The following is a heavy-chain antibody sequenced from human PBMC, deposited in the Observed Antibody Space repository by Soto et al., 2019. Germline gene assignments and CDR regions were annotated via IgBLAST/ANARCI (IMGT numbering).Heavy chain of an antibody. CDR3: AREYQRESYYYYGMDV. CDR2: IIPIFGTA. J-gene: IGHJ6*02. CDR1: GGTFSSYA. D-gene: IGHD2-2*01. V-gene: IGHV1-69*13. Sequence: SVKVYCKASGGTFSSYAISWVRQAPGQGLEWMGGIIPIFGTANYAQKFQGRVTITADESTSTAYMELSSLRSEDTAVYYCAREYQRESYYYYGMDVWGQGTTVTVS.